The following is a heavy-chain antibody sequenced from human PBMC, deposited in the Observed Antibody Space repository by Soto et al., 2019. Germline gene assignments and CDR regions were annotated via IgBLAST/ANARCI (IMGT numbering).Heavy chain of an antibody. CDR2: IYYSVST. V-gene: IGHV4-31*03. J-gene: IGHJ3*02. CDR3: ARGLMVRGVMHAFDI. Sequence: LSLTCTVSCGSISIGGYYWSLMRQHPGKGLEWIGYIYYSVSTYYNPSLKSRVTISVDTSKNQFSLKLSYVTAADTAVYYCARGLMVRGVMHAFDIWGQGTMVTVSS. CDR1: CGSISIGGYY. D-gene: IGHD3-10*01.